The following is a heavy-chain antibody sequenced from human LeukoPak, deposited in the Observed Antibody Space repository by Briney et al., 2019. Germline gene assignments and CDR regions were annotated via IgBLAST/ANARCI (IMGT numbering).Heavy chain of an antibody. V-gene: IGHV5-51*01. CDR3: ARQAGGTGSGSYYVY. CDR1: GYSFTNYW. D-gene: IGHD3-10*01. Sequence: GESLKISCKGSGYSFTNYWIGWVRQMPGKGLEWMGIIYAGDSDTRYSPSFQGQVTISADKSISTAYLQWSSLKASDTAMYYCARQAGGTGSGSYYVYWGQGTLATVSS. J-gene: IGHJ4*02. CDR2: IYAGDSDT.